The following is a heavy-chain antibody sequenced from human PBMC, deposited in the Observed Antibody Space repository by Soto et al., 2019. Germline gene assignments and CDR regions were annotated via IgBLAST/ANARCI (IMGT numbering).Heavy chain of an antibody. D-gene: IGHD3-9*01. CDR3: ARYRSDGSASFDS. CDR2: MSGTGDAT. CDR1: GFLFSNFA. J-gene: IGHJ4*02. Sequence: LRLSCAASGFLFSNFAMAWVRQAPGKGLEWLSLMSGTGDATFYADPVRGRFTISTDSSRNTLYLQMNSLRPDDTAVYFCARYRSDGSASFDSWGQGTRVTVSS. V-gene: IGHV3-23*01.